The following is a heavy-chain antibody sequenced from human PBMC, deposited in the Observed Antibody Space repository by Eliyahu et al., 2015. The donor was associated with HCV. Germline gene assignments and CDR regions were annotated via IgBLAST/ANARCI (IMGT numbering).Heavy chain of an antibody. V-gene: IGHV4-59*01. D-gene: IGHD4-17*01. CDR1: GAPIPSYY. Sequence: QVQLQESGPGLVKPSETLSLTCTVSGAPIPSYYWSWIRQPPGKGLEWIGYIYDSGSTVYNPSLKSRVTMSTDTSKNQFSLRLGSVTAADTAVYYCARGTDYGDYPYYFDNWGQGTLVTVSS. J-gene: IGHJ4*02. CDR2: IYDSGST. CDR3: ARGTDYGDYPYYFDN.